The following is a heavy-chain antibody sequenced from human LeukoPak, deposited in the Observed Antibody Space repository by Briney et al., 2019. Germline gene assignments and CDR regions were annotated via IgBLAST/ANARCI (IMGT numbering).Heavy chain of an antibody. CDR3: AKDSSIAAAGT. Sequence: GGTLRLSCAASGFTFSSYGMSWVRQAPGKGLEWVSAINGSGGSTYYADSVNGRFTIFRDNSKNTLYLQMNSLRAEDTAVYDCAKDSSIAAAGTWGQGTLVTVSS. CDR1: GFTFSSYG. CDR2: INGSGGST. J-gene: IGHJ4*02. V-gene: IGHV3-23*01. D-gene: IGHD6-13*01.